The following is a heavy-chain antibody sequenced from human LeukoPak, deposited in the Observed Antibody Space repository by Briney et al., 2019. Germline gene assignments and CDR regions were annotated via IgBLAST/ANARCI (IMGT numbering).Heavy chain of an antibody. CDR2: INPNSGGT. CDR3: ARRYFDWRYGMDV. J-gene: IGHJ6*02. D-gene: IGHD3-9*01. V-gene: IGHV1-2*02. Sequence: ASVKVSCKASGYTFTGYYMHWVLQAPGQGLEWMGWINPNSGGTNYAQKFQGRVTMTRDTSISTAYMELSRLRSDDTAVYYCARRYFDWRYGMDVWGQGTTVTVSS. CDR1: GYTFTGYY.